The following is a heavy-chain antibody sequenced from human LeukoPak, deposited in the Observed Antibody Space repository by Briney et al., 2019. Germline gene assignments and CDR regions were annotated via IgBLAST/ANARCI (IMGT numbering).Heavy chain of an antibody. Sequence: GSVKVSCKASGYTFTRYYMHWVRQAPGQGLEWGGWSNPNSGGTNYTQKFQGRATMTRDTSISTAYMELSSLRSEDTAVYYCARARNHYYDSSGYADYWGQETLVTVSS. CDR2: SNPNSGGT. CDR3: ARARNHYYDSSGYADY. J-gene: IGHJ4*02. V-gene: IGHV1-2*02. CDR1: GYTFTRYY. D-gene: IGHD3-22*01.